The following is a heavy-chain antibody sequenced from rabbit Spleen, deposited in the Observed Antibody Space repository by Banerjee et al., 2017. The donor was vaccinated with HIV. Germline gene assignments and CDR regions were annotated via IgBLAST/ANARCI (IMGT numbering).Heavy chain of an antibody. CDR3: ARDAGTSFSTYGMDF. Sequence: QSLEESGGDLVKPGASLTLTCTASGFDLSSSYWMSWVRQAPGKGLEWIGYIYTGSGRSYYASWAKGRFTISKTSSTTVTLQMTSLTAADTATYFCARDAGTSFSTYGMDFWGQGTLVTVS. J-gene: IGHJ3*01. D-gene: IGHD8-1*01. CDR1: GFDLSSSYW. CDR2: IYTGSGRS. V-gene: IGHV1S40*01.